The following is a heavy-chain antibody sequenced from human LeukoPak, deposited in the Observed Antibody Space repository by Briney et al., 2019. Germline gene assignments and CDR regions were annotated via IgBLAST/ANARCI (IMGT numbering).Heavy chain of an antibody. CDR2: ISSSGSTI. CDR1: GFTFSDYY. J-gene: IGHJ6*03. Sequence: PGGSLRLSCAASGFTFSDYYMTWIRQAPGRGLEWVSYISSSGSTIYYADSAKGRFTISRDSAKNSLFLQMNSLRVEDTAVYYCAREAGYCSSTSCSYYYYMDVWGKGTTVTVSS. V-gene: IGHV3-11*04. CDR3: AREAGYCSSTSCSYYYYMDV. D-gene: IGHD2-2*03.